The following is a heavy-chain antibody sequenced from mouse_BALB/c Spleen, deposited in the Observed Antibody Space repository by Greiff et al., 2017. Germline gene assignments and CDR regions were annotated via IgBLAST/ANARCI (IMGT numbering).Heavy chain of an antibody. CDR1: GYTFTSYT. Sequence: VQLQQSGAELARPGASVKMSCKASGYTFTSYTMPWVKQRPGQGLEWIGYINPSSGYTNYNQKFKDKATLTADKSSSTAYMQLSSLTSEDSAVYYCASPYYGDDEGKYWGQGTTLTVSS. CDR2: INPSSGYT. V-gene: IGHV1-4*01. CDR3: ASPYYGDDEGKY. J-gene: IGHJ2*01. D-gene: IGHD2-9*01.